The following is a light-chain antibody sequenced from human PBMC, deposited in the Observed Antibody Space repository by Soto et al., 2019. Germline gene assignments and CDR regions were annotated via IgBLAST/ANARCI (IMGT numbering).Light chain of an antibody. Sequence: TQPPPVSGAPGQRVTISGTGSSSNIGAGYDVNWYQQLPGTAPKLLIYGNSNRPSGVPDRFSGSKSDTSASLAITGLQAEDEADYYCQSYDSSLSGYVFGTGTKVTV. CDR2: GNS. V-gene: IGLV1-40*01. J-gene: IGLJ1*01. CDR3: QSYDSSLSGYV. CDR1: SSNIGAGYD.